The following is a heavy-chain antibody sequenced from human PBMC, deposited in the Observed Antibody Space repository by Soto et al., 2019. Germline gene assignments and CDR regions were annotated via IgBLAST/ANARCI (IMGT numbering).Heavy chain of an antibody. CDR2: IIPIFPTP. J-gene: IGHJ6*02. CDR3: ARDKNRQQLGGNYYYIMDV. Sequence: QVQLVQSGAEVKKPGSSVKISCKASGGTFRTNAFSWVRQAPGQGLEWMGGIIPIFPTPDYAQKFQGRVTITAEGSTTPTHTELSRPRSEGTATYYCARDKNRQQLGGNYYYIMDVWGQGTTVTVSS. CDR1: GGTFRTNA. D-gene: IGHD3-3*02. V-gene: IGHV1-69*12.